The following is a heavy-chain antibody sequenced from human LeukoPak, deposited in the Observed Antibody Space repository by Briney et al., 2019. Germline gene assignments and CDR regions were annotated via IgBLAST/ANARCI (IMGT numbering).Heavy chain of an antibody. J-gene: IGHJ4*02. D-gene: IGHD2-15*01. Sequence: PSETLSLTCAVSGGSISSSNWWSWVRQPPGKGLEWIGRIYASGNTNYNPSLKSRLTMSIDTSKNQFSLRLSSVTAADTAVYYCAREDPLVAARGLDYWGQGTLVTVSS. CDR3: AREDPLVAARGLDY. V-gene: IGHV4-4*02. CDR2: IYASGNT. CDR1: GGSISSSNW.